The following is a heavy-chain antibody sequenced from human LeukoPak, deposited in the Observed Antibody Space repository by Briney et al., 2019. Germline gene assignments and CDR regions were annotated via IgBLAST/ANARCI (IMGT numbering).Heavy chain of an antibody. V-gene: IGHV3-21*01. CDR3: AREFAGSASGAGC. Sequence: KPGGSLRLSCAASGFTFSSYSMNWVRQAPGKGLEWVSSMSVSSGLIYYADSVKGRFTISRDNAKSSLYLQMNRLRVEDTAVYYCAREFAGSASGAGCWGQGTLVTVSS. CDR2: MSVSSGLI. D-gene: IGHD1-26*01. J-gene: IGHJ4*02. CDR1: GFTFSSYS.